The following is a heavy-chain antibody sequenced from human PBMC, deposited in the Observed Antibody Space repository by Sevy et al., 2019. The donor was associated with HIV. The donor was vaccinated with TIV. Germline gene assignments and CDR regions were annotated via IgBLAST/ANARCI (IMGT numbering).Heavy chain of an antibody. Sequence: GGSLRLSCAASGFTFSSYGMHWVRQAPGKGLEWVAVISYDGSNKYYADSVKGRFTIARENSKNTLYLQMNGLRAEDTAVYYCAKDSGSSGWFGGGEIDPWGQGTLVTVSS. CDR3: AKDSGSSGWFGGGEIDP. J-gene: IGHJ5*02. CDR2: ISYDGSNK. D-gene: IGHD6-19*01. V-gene: IGHV3-30*18. CDR1: GFTFSSYG.